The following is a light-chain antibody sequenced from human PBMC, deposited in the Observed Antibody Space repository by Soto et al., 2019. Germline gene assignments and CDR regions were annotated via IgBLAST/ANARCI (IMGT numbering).Light chain of an antibody. CDR1: QSISSH. CDR3: QQCTNWPPEYT. Sequence: EIVLTQSPATLALSPGDRATLSCRASQSISSHLAWYQQKTGQAPRLLVYDASNRATGIPTRFTGSGSGTDFTLAISSLEPEDFAVYYCQQCTNWPPEYTFGQGTRVKIK. V-gene: IGKV3-11*01. J-gene: IGKJ2*01. CDR2: DAS.